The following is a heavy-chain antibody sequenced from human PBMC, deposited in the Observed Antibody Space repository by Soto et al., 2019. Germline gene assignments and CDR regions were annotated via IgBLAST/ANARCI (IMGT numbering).Heavy chain of an antibody. V-gene: IGHV3-53*01. J-gene: IGHJ5*02. CDR1: GFIVSSNY. D-gene: IGHD1-20*01. Sequence: PGGSLRLSCAASGFIVSSNYMSWVRQAPGKGLEWVSVIYSGGSTYYADTVKGRFTISRDNSKNTLYLQMNSLRAEDTAVYYCARYNTAPRSGWFDPWGQGTLVTVSS. CDR2: IYSGGST. CDR3: ARYNTAPRSGWFDP.